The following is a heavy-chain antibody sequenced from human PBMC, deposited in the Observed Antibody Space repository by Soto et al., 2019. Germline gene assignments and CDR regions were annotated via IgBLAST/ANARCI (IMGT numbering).Heavy chain of an antibody. CDR3: TTDGVPYYDILTGYSVGDY. D-gene: IGHD3-9*01. J-gene: IGHJ4*02. Sequence: VQLVESGGGLVQPGGSLRLSCAASGFTFSNAWMNWVRQAPGKGLEWVGRIKSKTDGGTTDYAAPVKGRFTISRDDSKNTLYLQMNSLKTEDTAVYYCTTDGVPYYDILTGYSVGDYWGQGTLVTVSS. V-gene: IGHV3-15*07. CDR2: IKSKTDGGTT. CDR1: GFTFSNAW.